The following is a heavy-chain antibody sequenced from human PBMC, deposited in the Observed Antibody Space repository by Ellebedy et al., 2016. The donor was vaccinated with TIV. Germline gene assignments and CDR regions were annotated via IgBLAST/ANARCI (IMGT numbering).Heavy chain of an antibody. V-gene: IGHV3-23*01. D-gene: IGHD3-22*01. CDR3: ARAGDSSGYLYHSYGMDV. Sequence: GGSLRLXCAASGFTFSNYAMSWVRQAPGKGLECVSAISGSGGSTYYADSVKGRVTISRDNSKNTLFLQMNSLRAEDTAVYYCARAGDSSGYLYHSYGMDVWGQGTTVTVSS. J-gene: IGHJ6*02. CDR2: ISGSGGST. CDR1: GFTFSNYA.